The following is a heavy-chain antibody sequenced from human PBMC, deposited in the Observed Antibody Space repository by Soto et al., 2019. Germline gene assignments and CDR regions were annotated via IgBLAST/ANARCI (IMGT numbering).Heavy chain of an antibody. V-gene: IGHV3-23*01. CDR3: ATAYDLRSARGPVFGY. CDR2: ISESGSGA. J-gene: IGHJ4*02. CDR1: YG. D-gene: IGHD3-3*01. Sequence: YGMTRFSKTKGKGLEWVAGISESGSGANYAEFVKGRFTISRDNSKNTLYLQMSSLRDEDTAVYYCATAYDLRSARGPVFGYRGQRTLVTVSP.